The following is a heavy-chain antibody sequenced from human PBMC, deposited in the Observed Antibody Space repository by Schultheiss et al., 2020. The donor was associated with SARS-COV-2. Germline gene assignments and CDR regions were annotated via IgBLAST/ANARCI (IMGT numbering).Heavy chain of an antibody. D-gene: IGHD2-15*01. CDR3: AESCSGGSCEGGMDV. V-gene: IGHV4-38-2*02. Sequence: SQTLSLTCTVSGYSISSGYYWGWIRQPPGKGLEWIGSIYYSGSTYYNPSLKSRVTISVDTSKNQFSLKLSSVTAADTAVYYCAESCSGGSCEGGMDVWGQGTTVTVSS. CDR1: GYSISSGYY. J-gene: IGHJ6*02. CDR2: IYYSGST.